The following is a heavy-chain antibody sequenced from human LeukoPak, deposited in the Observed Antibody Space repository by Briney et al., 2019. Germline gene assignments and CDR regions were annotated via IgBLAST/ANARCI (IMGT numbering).Heavy chain of an antibody. CDR2: ISGSGGST. V-gene: IGHV3-23*01. D-gene: IGHD2-2*01. CDR1: GFTFSSYA. CDR3: AKEGWNCSSTSCYRDPFDY. Sequence: PGGSLRLSCAASGFTFSSYAMSWVRQAPGKGLEWVSAISGSGGSTYYADSVKGRFTISRDNSKNTLYLQMNSLRAGDTAVYYCAKEGWNCSSTSCYRDPFDYWGQGTLVTVSS. J-gene: IGHJ4*02.